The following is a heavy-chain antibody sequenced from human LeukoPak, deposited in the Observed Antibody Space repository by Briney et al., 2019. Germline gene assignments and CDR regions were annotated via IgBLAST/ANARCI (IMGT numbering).Heavy chain of an antibody. CDR1: GYTFTSYY. V-gene: IGHV1-46*01. CDR2: INPSGGST. J-gene: IGHJ3*02. CDR3: ASSYCSSTSCYTGYAFDI. Sequence: GASVKVSCKASGYTFTSYYMHWVRQAPGQGLEWMGIINPSGGSTSYAQKFQGRVTMTRDTSISTAYMELSRLRSDDTAVYYCASSYCSSTSCYTGYAFDIWGQGTMVTVSS. D-gene: IGHD2-2*02.